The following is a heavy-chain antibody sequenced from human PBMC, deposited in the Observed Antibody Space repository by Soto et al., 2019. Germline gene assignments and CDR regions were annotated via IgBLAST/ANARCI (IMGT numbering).Heavy chain of an antibody. J-gene: IGHJ3*02. V-gene: IGHV3-7*01. CDR1: GLTFSISW. Sequence: VQLVESGGGLVQPGESLRLSCTASGLTFSISWMTWDRQAPGEGLEWVSNINPAGNVQHYADSVKERFTISRDNAKNSLFLQMSGLRVEDTAGCYCATANTPYAFEMWGQGTMVTVSS. CDR3: ATANTPYAFEM. CDR2: INPAGNVQ.